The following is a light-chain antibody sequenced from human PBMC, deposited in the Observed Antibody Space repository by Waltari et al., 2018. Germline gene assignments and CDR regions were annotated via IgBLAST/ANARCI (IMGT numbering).Light chain of an antibody. CDR3: QQYNNWPPIT. CDR2: GAS. CDR1: QGVSSN. Sequence: VMTQSPATLSVSPGERATLSCRASQGVSSNLAWYQQEPGQAPRLLIYGASTRATGIPARVSGSGSGTEFTLTISSLQSEDFAVYYCQQYNNWPPITFGQGTRLDIK. V-gene: IGKV3-15*01. J-gene: IGKJ5*01.